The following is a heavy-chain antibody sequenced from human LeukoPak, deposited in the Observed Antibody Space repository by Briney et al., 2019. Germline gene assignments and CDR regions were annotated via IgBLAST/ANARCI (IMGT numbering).Heavy chain of an antibody. J-gene: IGHJ5*02. D-gene: IGHD3-9*01. CDR3: ARYGPYDILTGYRRENWFDP. Sequence: GGSLRLSCAASGFTFSSYWMSWVRQAPGKGLEWVANIKQDGSEKYYVDSVKGRFTISRDNAKNSLYLQMNSLRAEDTAVYYCARYGPYDILTGYRRENWFDPWGQGTLVTVSS. V-gene: IGHV3-7*01. CDR2: IKQDGSEK. CDR1: GFTFSSYW.